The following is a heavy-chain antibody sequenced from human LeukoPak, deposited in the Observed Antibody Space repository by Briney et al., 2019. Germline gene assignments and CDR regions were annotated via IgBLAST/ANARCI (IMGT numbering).Heavy chain of an antibody. CDR1: GFTFDDYP. V-gene: IGHV3-9*01. Sequence: PGGSLRLSCAASGFTFDDYPMHWVRQGPGKGLEWVSGISGNSASKGYADSVKGRFTISRDNAKNSLYLQMNSLRAEDTALYYCAKSAILTGIGYFDLWGQGTLVTVSS. CDR3: AKSAILTGIGYFDL. CDR2: ISGNSASK. D-gene: IGHD3-9*01. J-gene: IGHJ4*02.